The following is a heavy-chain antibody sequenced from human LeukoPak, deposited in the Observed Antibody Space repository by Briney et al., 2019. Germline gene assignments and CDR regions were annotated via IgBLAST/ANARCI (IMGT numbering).Heavy chain of an antibody. Sequence: GGSLRPSCAASGFAFSSHFMHWVRQAPGKGLEWVTSVSYDGSNQYYADSVKGRFTVSKDNSKNTLFLQVNSLRTEDTAVYYCARGPTYQHSSGHDFDYWGQGTLVTVSS. V-gene: IGHV3-30*04. D-gene: IGHD3-22*01. CDR3: ARGPTYQHSSGHDFDY. CDR2: VSYDGSNQ. CDR1: GFAFSSHF. J-gene: IGHJ4*02.